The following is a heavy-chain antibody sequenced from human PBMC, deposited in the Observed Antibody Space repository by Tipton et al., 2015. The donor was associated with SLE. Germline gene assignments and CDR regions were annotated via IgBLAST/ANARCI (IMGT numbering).Heavy chain of an antibody. J-gene: IGHJ4*02. Sequence: TLSLTCTVSGGSMRSGGYYWSWIRQHPGKGLEWIGYIYYSGSTYYNPSLKSRITISVDTSKNQFSLELSPVTSADTAVYYCARTNSGEYYFDYWGQGTLVTVSS. CDR3: ARTNSGEYYFDY. V-gene: IGHV4-31*03. CDR2: IYYSGST. CDR1: GGSMRSGGYY. D-gene: IGHD3-16*01.